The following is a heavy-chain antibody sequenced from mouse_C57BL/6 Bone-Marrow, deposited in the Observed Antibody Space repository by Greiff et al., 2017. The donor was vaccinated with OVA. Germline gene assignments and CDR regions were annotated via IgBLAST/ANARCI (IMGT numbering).Heavy chain of an antibody. CDR3: ARYYGSPFDV. V-gene: IGHV1-52*01. Sequence: QVQLQQSGAELVRPGSSVKLSCKASGYTFTSYWMHWVKQRPRQGLEWIGNIDPSDSETHYNQKFKDKATLTVDKSSSTAYMQLSSLTSEDSAVYYGARYYGSPFDVWGTGTTVTVSS. CDR1: GYTFTSYW. J-gene: IGHJ1*03. D-gene: IGHD1-1*01. CDR2: IDPSDSET.